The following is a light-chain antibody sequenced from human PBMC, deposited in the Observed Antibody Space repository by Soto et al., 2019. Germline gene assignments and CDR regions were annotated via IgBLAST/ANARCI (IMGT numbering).Light chain of an antibody. CDR1: SSDVGGYNH. J-gene: IGLJ1*01. CDR2: EFS. V-gene: IGLV2-14*01. Sequence: QSVLTQPASVSGSPGQSITISCTGTSSDVGGYNHVSWYQQHPGKAPKLIIYEFSNRPSGISNRFSASKSSNTASLTIAGLQAEGEADYYCCSYTGSNTDVFGTGTKVTVL. CDR3: CSYTGSNTDV.